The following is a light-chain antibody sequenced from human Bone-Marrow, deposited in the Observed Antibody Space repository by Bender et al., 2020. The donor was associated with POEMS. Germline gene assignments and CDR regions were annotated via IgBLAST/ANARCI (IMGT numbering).Light chain of an antibody. CDR2: DVS. CDR1: SSDVGGYNF. Sequence: QSALTQPASVSGSPGQSLTISCTGTSSDVGGYNFVSWYQQHPGKAPTLLIYDVSDRPSGVPNRFSGSKSGNTASLTISGLQAEDEADYYCGSYRGSTSYVFGSGTKVTVL. CDR3: GSYRGSTSYV. V-gene: IGLV2-14*03. J-gene: IGLJ1*01.